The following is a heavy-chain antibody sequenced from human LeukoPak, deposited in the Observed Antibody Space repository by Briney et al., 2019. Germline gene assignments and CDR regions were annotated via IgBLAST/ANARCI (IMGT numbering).Heavy chain of an antibody. CDR3: ARGLPNYYGMDV. J-gene: IGHJ6*02. CDR2: IRQDGGTM. Sequence: GGSLRLSCAASGITFRTYGMHWVRQAPGKGLEWVANIRQDGGTMSYVDSVKGRFTISRDNAKNTVYLQMNSLRTEDTAVYYCARGLPNYYGMDVWGQGTTVTVSS. V-gene: IGHV3-7*01. CDR1: GITFRTYG.